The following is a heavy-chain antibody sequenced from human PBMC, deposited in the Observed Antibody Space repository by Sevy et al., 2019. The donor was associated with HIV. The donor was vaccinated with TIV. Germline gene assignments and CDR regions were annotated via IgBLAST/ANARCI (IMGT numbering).Heavy chain of an antibody. D-gene: IGHD3-16*01. CDR1: GFTFSSYA. V-gene: IGHV3-23*01. Sequence: GGSLRLSCAASGFTFSSYAMSWVRQAPGKGLEWVSAISGSGGSTYYADSVKGRFTISRDNFKNTLYLQMNSLRAEDTAVYYCAKDGFKPSVGDENYYYYYMDVWGKGTTVTVSS. J-gene: IGHJ6*03. CDR2: ISGSGGST. CDR3: AKDGFKPSVGDENYYYYYMDV.